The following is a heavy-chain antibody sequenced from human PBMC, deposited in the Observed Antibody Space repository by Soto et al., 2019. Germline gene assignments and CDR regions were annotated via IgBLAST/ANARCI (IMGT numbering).Heavy chain of an antibody. CDR3: VRGKYSGSYFFDY. CDR2: VSSVGSTT. Sequence: PGGSLRFSCEASGFSFSDDWMHWVRQAPGKGLVWVSSVSSVGSTTDYADSVKGRFTISRDNAKNTLYLQMNSLGAEDTAVYYCVRGKYSGSYFFDYWGQGTLVTVSS. D-gene: IGHD1-26*01. V-gene: IGHV3-74*01. J-gene: IGHJ4*02. CDR1: GFSFSDDW.